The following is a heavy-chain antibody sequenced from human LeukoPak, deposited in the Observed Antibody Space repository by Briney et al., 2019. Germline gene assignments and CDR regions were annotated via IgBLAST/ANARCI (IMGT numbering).Heavy chain of an antibody. CDR2: ISAYNGNT. J-gene: IGHJ4*02. V-gene: IGHV1-18*01. Sequence: ASVKVSCKASGYTYTGYGISWVRQAPGQGLEWMGWISAYNGNTNYAQKFQGRVTMTTDTFTSTAYMELRSLRSDDTAMYYCVRVGEDYADYPWDYWGQGTLVTVST. D-gene: IGHD4-17*01. CDR1: GYTYTGYG. CDR3: VRVGEDYADYPWDY.